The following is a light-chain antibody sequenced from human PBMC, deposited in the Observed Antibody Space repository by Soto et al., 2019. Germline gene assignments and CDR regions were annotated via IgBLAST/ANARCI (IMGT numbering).Light chain of an antibody. V-gene: IGLV2-14*03. CDR1: SSDIGAYNH. CDR3: SSFTTTSISS. J-gene: IGLJ3*02. CDR2: DVD. Sequence: QSALTQPAFVSGSPGQSITISCTGTSSDIGAYNHVSWYQQHPGQAPKLIIYDVDIRPSGISNRFSGSKSGNTASLTISGLQTEDEADYYCSSFTTTSISSFGGGTKVTVL.